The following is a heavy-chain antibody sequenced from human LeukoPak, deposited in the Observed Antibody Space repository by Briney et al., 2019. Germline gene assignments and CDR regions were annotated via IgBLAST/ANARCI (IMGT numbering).Heavy chain of an antibody. Sequence: GGSLRLSCAASGFTFSNYNMNWVRQTPGKGLEWVSSITRGSIYTFYADSVKGRFTISRDNAKNSLSLQMNSLRAEDTAVYYCAKDRYYYDSSGYYYGENFDYWGQGTLVTVTS. CDR2: ITRGSIYT. V-gene: IGHV3-21*04. D-gene: IGHD3-22*01. J-gene: IGHJ4*02. CDR3: AKDRYYYDSSGYYYGENFDY. CDR1: GFTFSNYN.